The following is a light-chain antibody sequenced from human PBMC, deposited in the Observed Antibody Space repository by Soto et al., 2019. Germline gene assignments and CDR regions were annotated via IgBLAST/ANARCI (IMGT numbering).Light chain of an antibody. Sequence: QSALTQPASASGSPGQSITISCTGTSSDIGAYNYVSWYQHHPGKVPKLIIYDVSNRPSGVSDRFSGSKSGNTASLTISGLQAEDEADYYCSSYTTSSALEFGGGTKLTVL. CDR2: DVS. V-gene: IGLV2-14*03. CDR3: SSYTTSSALE. CDR1: SSDIGAYNY. J-gene: IGLJ2*01.